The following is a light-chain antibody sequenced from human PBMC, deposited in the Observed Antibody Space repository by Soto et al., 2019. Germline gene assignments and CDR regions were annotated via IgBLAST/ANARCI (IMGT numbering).Light chain of an antibody. CDR3: QQSYTTLFT. Sequence: DIQMTQSPSSLSASVGDRVTITCRASQSISNYLNWYQQKPGKAPKLLIYAASSLQSGVPSRFSGSGSETDFTLNISSLQPEDFATYSCQQSYTTLFTFGPGSNVDI. V-gene: IGKV1-39*01. CDR2: AAS. J-gene: IGKJ3*01. CDR1: QSISNY.